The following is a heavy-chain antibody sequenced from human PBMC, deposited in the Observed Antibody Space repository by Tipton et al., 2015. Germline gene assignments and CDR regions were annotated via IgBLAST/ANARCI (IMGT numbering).Heavy chain of an antibody. CDR1: GGSISSYY. V-gene: IGHV4-39*02. Sequence: TLSLTCTVSGGSISSYYWGWIRQPPGKGLEWIGSIYYSGSTYYNPSLKSRLTISVDTSKNHFSLRLRSVTAADTAVYYCARVDILLSQGGMDVWGQGTTVTVSS. CDR3: ARVDILLSQGGMDV. CDR2: IYYSGST. J-gene: IGHJ6*02. D-gene: IGHD3-10*01.